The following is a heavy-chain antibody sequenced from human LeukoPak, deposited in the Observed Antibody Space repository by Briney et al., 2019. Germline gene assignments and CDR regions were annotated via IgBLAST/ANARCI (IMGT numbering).Heavy chain of an antibody. D-gene: IGHD6-19*01. CDR3: AKDKRAVAGPFDY. V-gene: IGHV4-30-2*01. J-gene: IGHJ4*02. Sequence: PSETLSLTCTVSGGSISSGGYYWSWIRQPPGKGLEWIGYIYHSGSTYYNPSLKSRVTISVDRSKNQFSLKLSSVTAADTAVYYCAKDKRAVAGPFDYWGQGTLVTVSS. CDR2: IYHSGST. CDR1: GGSISSGGYY.